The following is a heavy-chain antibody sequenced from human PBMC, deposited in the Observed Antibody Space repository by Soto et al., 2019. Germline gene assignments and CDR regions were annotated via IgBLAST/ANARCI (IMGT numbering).Heavy chain of an antibody. J-gene: IGHJ4*02. Sequence: ASVKVSCKASGYTFTSYAMHWVRQAPGQRLEWMGWINAGNGNTKYSQKFQGRVTITRDTSASTAYMELSSLRSEDTAVYYCARTLLYYDILTGYYPHWGQGTLVPVSS. V-gene: IGHV1-3*01. CDR1: GYTFTSYA. CDR2: INAGNGNT. CDR3: ARTLLYYDILTGYYPH. D-gene: IGHD3-9*01.